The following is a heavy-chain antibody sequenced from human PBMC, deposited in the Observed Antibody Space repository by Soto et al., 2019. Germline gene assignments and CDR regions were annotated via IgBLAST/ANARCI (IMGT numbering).Heavy chain of an antibody. CDR3: ARLTSAATTQD. J-gene: IGHJ4*02. CDR1: GYTFTSYG. D-gene: IGHD2-15*01. CDR2: ISAYSGNT. Sequence: GASVKVSCKASGYTFTSYGISWVRQAPGQGLEWMGWISAYSGNTNYAQKLQGRVTMTRDTSTSTVYMELSSLRSEDTAVYYCARLTSAATTQDWGQGTLVTVSS. V-gene: IGHV1-18*01.